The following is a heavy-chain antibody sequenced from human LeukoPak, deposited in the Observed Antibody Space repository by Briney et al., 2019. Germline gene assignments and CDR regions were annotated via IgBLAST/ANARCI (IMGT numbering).Heavy chain of an antibody. J-gene: IGHJ4*02. CDR3: ARESVSGITIFEPFIDY. V-gene: IGHV4-39*07. CDR1: GGSISSSSYY. CDR2: IYYSGST. D-gene: IGHD3-3*01. Sequence: TSETLSLTCTVSGGSISSSSYYWGWIRQPPGKGLEWIGSIYYSGSTYYNPSLKSRVTISVDTSKNQFSLKLSSVTAADTAVYYCARESVSGITIFEPFIDYWGQGTLVTVSS.